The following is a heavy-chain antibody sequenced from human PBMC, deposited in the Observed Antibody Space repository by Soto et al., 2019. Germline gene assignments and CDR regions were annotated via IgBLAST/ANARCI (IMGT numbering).Heavy chain of an antibody. J-gene: IGHJ6*02. Sequence: GGSLRLSCAGSGFMFSSFAMTWVRQAPGKGLEWVSTTRSNGEHTYYADSVKGRFTVSRDNSKNTLFLEMSSLRAEDSAIYYCAKDSKSVSVSAARVYGMDVWGQGTTVTVSS. D-gene: IGHD2-2*01. CDR3: AKDSKSVSVSAARVYGMDV. V-gene: IGHV3-23*01. CDR2: TRSNGEHT. CDR1: GFMFSSFA.